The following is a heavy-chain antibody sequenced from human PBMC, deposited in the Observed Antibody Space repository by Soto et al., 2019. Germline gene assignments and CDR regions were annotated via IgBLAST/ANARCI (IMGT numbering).Heavy chain of an antibody. D-gene: IGHD3-9*01. V-gene: IGHV3-15*01. CDR2: IKTKTNVGTR. J-gene: IGHJ4*02. CDR3: TAFNILTGSNFDS. Sequence: EVQLLESGGGLIKPGGSLRLSCAASGFPFSDTWMSWVRQAPGKGLEWVARIKTKTNVGTRDYAAPVKGRFSISRDDSTNTLYLLMNSLKTEDTAVYYCTAFNILTGSNFDSWGQGTLVTGSS. CDR1: GFPFSDTW.